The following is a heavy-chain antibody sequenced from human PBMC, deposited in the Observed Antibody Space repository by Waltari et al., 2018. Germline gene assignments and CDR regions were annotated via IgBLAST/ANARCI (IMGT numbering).Heavy chain of an antibody. CDR1: GFRFSKYA. CDR2: ISGAGDNS. D-gene: IGHD2-2*01. J-gene: IGHJ1*01. Sequence: EVQLVESGGGLVQPGGSLKLSCGVSGFRFSKYAMSWVRQAPGKGLEWVSGISGAGDNSYYADSVKGRFTISRDNSKNILFLQMNSLRAEDTAVYYCAKDQGYAGKDGDLRHWGQGSLVSVSS. V-gene: IGHV3-23*04. CDR3: AKDQGYAGKDGDLRH.